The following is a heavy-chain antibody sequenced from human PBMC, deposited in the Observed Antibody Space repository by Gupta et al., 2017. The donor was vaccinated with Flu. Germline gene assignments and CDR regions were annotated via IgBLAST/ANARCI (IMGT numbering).Heavy chain of an antibody. CDR2: ISYDGSNK. CDR3: AKDLEQLALEYYYGMDV. D-gene: IGHD6-6*01. V-gene: IGHV3-30*18. Sequence: QVQLVESGGGVVQPGRSLSLSCAASGFTFSSYGMHWVRQAPGKGLEWVAVISYDGSNKYYADSVKGRFTISRDNSKNTLYLQMNSLRAEDTAVYYCAKDLEQLALEYYYGMDVWGQGTTVTVSS. J-gene: IGHJ6*02. CDR1: GFTFSSYG.